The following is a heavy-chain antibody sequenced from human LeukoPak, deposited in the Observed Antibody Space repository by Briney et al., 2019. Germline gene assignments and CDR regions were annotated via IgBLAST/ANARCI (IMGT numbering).Heavy chain of an antibody. CDR2: ISYSGYT. J-gene: IGHJ4*02. V-gene: IGHV4-59*01. Sequence: SETLSLTCTVSDASIRSYYWSWIRQAPGKGLEWIGFISYSGYTSYSPSLKSRVAISVDTSKSQFSLRLSSMTAADTAIYYCARGRNDNGGMFFDSWAQGTLVTVSS. D-gene: IGHD4-23*01. CDR3: ARGRNDNGGMFFDS. CDR1: DASIRSYY.